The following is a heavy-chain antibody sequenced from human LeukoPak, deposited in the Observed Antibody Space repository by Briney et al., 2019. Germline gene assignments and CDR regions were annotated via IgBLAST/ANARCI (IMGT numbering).Heavy chain of an antibody. D-gene: IGHD6-19*01. V-gene: IGHV5-51*01. CDR1: GYSFTTYW. J-gene: IGHJ4*02. Sequence: GESLKISCKGSGYSFTTYWIGWVRQMPGKGLEWMGVIYPGDSDTRYSPSFQGQVTISADKSISTAYLHWSSLKASDTAMYYCARLPPLKRKVVAAHFDYWGQGTLVTVSS. CDR3: ARLPPLKRKVVAAHFDY. CDR2: IYPGDSDT.